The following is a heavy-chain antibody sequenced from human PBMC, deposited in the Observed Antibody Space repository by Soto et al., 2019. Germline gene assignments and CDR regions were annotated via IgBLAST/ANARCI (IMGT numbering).Heavy chain of an antibody. CDR3: AREDNCSDGVCYSEYFQR. J-gene: IGHJ1*01. D-gene: IGHD2-15*01. CDR2: VNPSGGST. V-gene: IGHV1-46*01. Sequence: QVQLVQSGAEVKKPGASVKVSCKASGYIFTAYSMHWVRQAPGQGLEWMGVVNPSGGSTNYAQKLRGRITLTRDTSTSTVYMDLSSLTSADTAVYYCAREDNCSDGVCYSEYFQRWGQGTLVTVSS. CDR1: GYIFTAYS.